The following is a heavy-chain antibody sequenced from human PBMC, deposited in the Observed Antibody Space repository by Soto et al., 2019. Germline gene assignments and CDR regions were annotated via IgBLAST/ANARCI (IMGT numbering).Heavy chain of an antibody. CDR2: ISAYNGNT. Sequence: ASVKVSCKASGYTFTSYGISWVRQAPGQGLEWMGWISAYNGNTNYAQKLQGRVTMTTDISTSTAYMELRSLRSDDTAVYYCARAMAVAGIPNWFDPWGQGTLVTVSS. D-gene: IGHD6-19*01. CDR1: GYTFTSYG. J-gene: IGHJ5*02. CDR3: ARAMAVAGIPNWFDP. V-gene: IGHV1-18*04.